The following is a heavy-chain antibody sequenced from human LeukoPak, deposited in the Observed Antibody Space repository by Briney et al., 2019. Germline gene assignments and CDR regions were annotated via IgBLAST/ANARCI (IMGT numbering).Heavy chain of an antibody. Sequence: GTSLRLSYEASGFIFNHYALHWVRQAPHKGLEWVAVIWSDGTNRYYADSVKGRFSIFRDDSQKRVFLQMNSLRAEDTAVYYCVRDAQRGFDYSNSLQYWGQGALVTVSS. CDR1: GFIFNHYA. CDR2: IWSDGTNR. CDR3: VRDAQRGFDYSNSLQY. V-gene: IGHV3-33*01. J-gene: IGHJ4*02. D-gene: IGHD4-11*01.